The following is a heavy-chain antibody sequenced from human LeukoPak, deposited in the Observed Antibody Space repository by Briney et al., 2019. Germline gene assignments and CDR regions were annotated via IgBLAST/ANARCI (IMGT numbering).Heavy chain of an antibody. V-gene: IGHV1-69*01. CDR1: GGTFSSYA. J-gene: IGHJ4*02. Sequence: GSSVKVSCKASGGTFSSYAISWVRQAPGQGLEWMGGIIPIFGTANYAQKFQGRVTNTADESTSTAYMELSSLRSEDTAVYYCARTNYDILTGYLKKTNYFDYWGQGTLVTVSS. CDR2: IIPIFGTA. CDR3: ARTNYDILTGYLKKTNYFDY. D-gene: IGHD3-9*01.